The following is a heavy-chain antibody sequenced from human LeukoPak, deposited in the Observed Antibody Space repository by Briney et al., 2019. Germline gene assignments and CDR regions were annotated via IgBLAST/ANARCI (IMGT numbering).Heavy chain of an antibody. D-gene: IGHD2-2*01. Sequence: ASVKVSCKASGYTFTGYYIHWVRQAPGQGLEWMGWINPNSGGTNYAQKFQGRVTMTRDTSISTAYMELSRLRSDDTAVYYCARDIVVVPAALDASDIWGQGTMVTVSS. J-gene: IGHJ3*02. CDR1: GYTFTGYY. V-gene: IGHV1-2*02. CDR2: INPNSGGT. CDR3: ARDIVVVPAALDASDI.